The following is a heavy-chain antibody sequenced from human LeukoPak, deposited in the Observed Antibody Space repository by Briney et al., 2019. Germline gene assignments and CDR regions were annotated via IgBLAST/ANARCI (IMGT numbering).Heavy chain of an antibody. Sequence: GGSLRLSCAASGFPFSDYVMHWVRQAPGKGLGWVAVIQYDGNNKYYADSVKGRFTISRDNSKNMLYLQMNSLGTEDTAVYYCAKDRWGAVASFDYWGQGTLVTVSS. CDR2: IQYDGNNK. D-gene: IGHD6-19*01. J-gene: IGHJ4*02. CDR3: AKDRWGAVASFDY. CDR1: GFPFSDYV. V-gene: IGHV3-30*02.